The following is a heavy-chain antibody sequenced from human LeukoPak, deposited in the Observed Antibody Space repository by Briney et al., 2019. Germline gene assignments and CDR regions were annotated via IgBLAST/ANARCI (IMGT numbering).Heavy chain of an antibody. Sequence: EASVKVSCKASGYTFSSYAMHWVRQAPGQSLEWMGWINAGVGNTKYSQKFQGRITITRDTSATTAYMELSSLRSEDTAVYYCARDRSTRWEERYCSSTSCYRALDPWGQGTLVTVSS. CDR1: GYTFSSYA. CDR2: INAGVGNT. CDR3: ARDRSTRWEERYCSSTSCYRALDP. J-gene: IGHJ5*02. V-gene: IGHV1-3*01. D-gene: IGHD2-2*01.